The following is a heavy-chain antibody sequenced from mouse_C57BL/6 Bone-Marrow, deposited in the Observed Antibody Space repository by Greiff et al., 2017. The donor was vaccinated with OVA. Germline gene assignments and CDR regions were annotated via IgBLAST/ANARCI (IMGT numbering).Heavy chain of an antibody. Sequence: EVQLQQSGPELVKPGASVKISCKASGYTFTDYYMNWVKQSHGKSLEWIGDINPNNGGTSYNQKFKGKATLTVDKSSSTAYMELRSLTSEDSAVYYCARYYDYEDWFAYWGQGTLVTVSA. J-gene: IGHJ3*01. CDR3: ARYYDYEDWFAY. CDR1: GYTFTDYY. CDR2: INPNNGGT. V-gene: IGHV1-26*01. D-gene: IGHD2-4*01.